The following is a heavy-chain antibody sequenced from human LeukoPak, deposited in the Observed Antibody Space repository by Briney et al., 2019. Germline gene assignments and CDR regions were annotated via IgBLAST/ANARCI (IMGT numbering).Heavy chain of an antibody. Sequence: GGSLRLSCAASGFTFDDYAMHWVRQAPGKGLEWVSGISWNSGSIGYADSVKGRFTISRDNAKNSLYLQMNSLRAEDTALYYCAKSEGGVDYWGQGTLVTVSS. CDR1: GFTFDDYA. CDR2: ISWNSGSI. J-gene: IGHJ4*02. D-gene: IGHD3-16*01. V-gene: IGHV3-9*01. CDR3: AKSEGGVDY.